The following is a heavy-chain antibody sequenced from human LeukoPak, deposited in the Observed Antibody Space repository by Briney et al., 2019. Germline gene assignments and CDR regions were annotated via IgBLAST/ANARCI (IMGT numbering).Heavy chain of an antibody. J-gene: IGHJ4*02. Sequence: SETLSLTCTVSGGSISNHHWSWIRQPPGKGLEWIGYTYDSGSTNYNPSLKSRVTISVDTSKNQFSLKLSSVTAADTAVYYCARGDYGDPLEYWGQGTLVTVSS. CDR1: GGSISNHH. CDR2: TYDSGST. CDR3: ARGDYGDPLEY. D-gene: IGHD4-17*01. V-gene: IGHV4-59*11.